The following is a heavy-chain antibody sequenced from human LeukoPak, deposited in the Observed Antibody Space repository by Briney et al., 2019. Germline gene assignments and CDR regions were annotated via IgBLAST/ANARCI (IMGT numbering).Heavy chain of an antibody. V-gene: IGHV4-34*01. CDR1: GGSFTGYY. Sequence: PSETLSLTCAVYGGSFTGYYWSYLRQPPGKGLEWIGEINNFGTTNYNPSLRSRVTISVDTSQNQFSLNLSSVTAADTAVYYCARGLWGESGYSYGNFDYWAQGTLVTVSS. CDR2: INNFGTT. J-gene: IGHJ4*02. D-gene: IGHD5-18*01. CDR3: ARGLWGESGYSYGNFDY.